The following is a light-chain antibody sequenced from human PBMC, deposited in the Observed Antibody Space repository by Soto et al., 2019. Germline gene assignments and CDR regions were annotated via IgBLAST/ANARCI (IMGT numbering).Light chain of an antibody. CDR1: QAIGTA. J-gene: IGKJ1*01. CDR3: QQSHNTWT. CDR2: AAS. V-gene: IGKV1-39*01. Sequence: IQMTQSPSSLSASVGDIVSIACRASQAIGTALGWYQQKPGKAPQPLIYAASSLQSGVPSRFSGSGSGTDFTLTISNLQPEDFATYYCQQSHNTWTFGQGTKVDI.